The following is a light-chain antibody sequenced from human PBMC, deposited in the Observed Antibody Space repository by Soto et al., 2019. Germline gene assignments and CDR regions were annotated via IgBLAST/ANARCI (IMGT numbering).Light chain of an antibody. J-gene: IGLJ2*01. V-gene: IGLV1-51*01. CDR2: DNN. Sequence: QSVLTQPPSVSAAPGQKVTISCSGSSSNIGNNYVSWYQQLPGTAPKLLIYDNNKRPSGIPDRFSGSKSGTSGTLDITGLQTWDEADYYCATWDHSLTGEVFGGGTKVTVL. CDR1: SSNIGNNY. CDR3: ATWDHSLTGEV.